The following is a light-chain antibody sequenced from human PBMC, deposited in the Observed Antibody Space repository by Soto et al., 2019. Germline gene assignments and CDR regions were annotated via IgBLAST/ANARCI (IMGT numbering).Light chain of an antibody. J-gene: IGKJ5*01. CDR2: AAS. CDR1: QDISRW. Sequence: DIPMTQSPSSVSASVGDRVTITCRASQDISRWLAWHQQKPGRAPRLLIYAASSLQSGVPSRFSGSGSGTHFTLTISSLQPEDFATYYCQQTNSFPITFGQGTRLEIK. CDR3: QQTNSFPIT. V-gene: IGKV1D-12*01.